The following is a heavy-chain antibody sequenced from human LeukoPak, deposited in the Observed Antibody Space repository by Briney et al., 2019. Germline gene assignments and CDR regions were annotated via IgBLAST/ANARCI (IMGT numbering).Heavy chain of an antibody. V-gene: IGHV4-34*01. Sequence: SETLSLTCAVYGGSFSGYYWSWIRQPPGKGLEWIGEINHSGSTNYNPSLKSRVTISVDTSKNQFSLQLKSVTPEDTAVYYCARSQTGGTFDYWGQGALVTVSS. CDR2: INHSGST. CDR1: GGSFSGYY. CDR3: ARSQTGGTFDY. J-gene: IGHJ4*02. D-gene: IGHD1-26*01.